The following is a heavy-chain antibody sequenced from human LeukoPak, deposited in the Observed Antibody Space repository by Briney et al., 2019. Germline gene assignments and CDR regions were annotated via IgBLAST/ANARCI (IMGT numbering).Heavy chain of an antibody. Sequence: GESLQISCQGSGYNFTSYWIGGVRQLPGKGGEWMGVIYPGDSDTRYSPSFQGQVTISADKSISTAYLQWSSLRASDTAMYYCARQKKYSTSWYLDYWGQGTLVTVSS. CDR1: GYNFTSYW. D-gene: IGHD6-13*01. CDR3: ARQKKYSTSWYLDY. J-gene: IGHJ4*02. CDR2: IYPGDSDT. V-gene: IGHV5-51*01.